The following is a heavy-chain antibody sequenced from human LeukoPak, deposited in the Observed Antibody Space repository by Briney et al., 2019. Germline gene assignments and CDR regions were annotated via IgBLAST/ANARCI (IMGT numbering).Heavy chain of an antibody. CDR1: GGSISSGLYS. CDR3: ARARGYDFWSGYSSAYYFDY. D-gene: IGHD3-3*01. Sequence: SETLSLTCDVSGGSISSGLYSWSWIRQPLGKGLEWIGYIYHTGSTYYYPSLKSRVTISVDTSKNQFSLRLSSVTAADTAVYYCARARGYDFWSGYSSAYYFDYWGQGTLVTVSS. CDR2: IYHTGST. J-gene: IGHJ4*02. V-gene: IGHV4-30-2*01.